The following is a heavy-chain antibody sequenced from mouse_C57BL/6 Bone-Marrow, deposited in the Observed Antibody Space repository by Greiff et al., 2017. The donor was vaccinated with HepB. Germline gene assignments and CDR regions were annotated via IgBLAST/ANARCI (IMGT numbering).Heavy chain of an antibody. Sequence: QVQLQQPGAELVRPGSSVKLSCKASGYTFTSYWMDWVKQRPGQGLEWIGNIYPSDSETHYNQKFKDKATLTVDKSSSTAYMHLSSLTSEDSAVYYCARRSPIYPWFAYWGQGTLVTVSA. J-gene: IGHJ3*01. V-gene: IGHV1-61*01. D-gene: IGHD1-1*01. CDR2: IYPSDSET. CDR3: ARRSPIYPWFAY. CDR1: GYTFTSYW.